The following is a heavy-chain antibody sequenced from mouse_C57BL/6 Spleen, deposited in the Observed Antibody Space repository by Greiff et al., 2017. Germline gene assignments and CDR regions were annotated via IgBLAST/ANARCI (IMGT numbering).Heavy chain of an antibody. CDR2: IDPETGGT. D-gene: IGHD2-3*01. J-gene: IGHJ3*01. Sequence: VQLQQSGAELVRPGASVTLSCKASGYTFTDYEMHWVKQTPVHGLEWIGAIDPETGGTAYNQKFKGKAILTADKSSSTAYMELRSLNSEDSSVYYCTTRIYDGYSGVFAYWGQGTLVTVSA. CDR1: GYTFTDYE. V-gene: IGHV1-15*01. CDR3: TTRIYDGYSGVFAY.